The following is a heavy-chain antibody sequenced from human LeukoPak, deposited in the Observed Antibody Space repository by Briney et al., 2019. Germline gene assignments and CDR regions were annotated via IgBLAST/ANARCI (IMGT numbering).Heavy chain of an antibody. CDR1: GFTFSSYS. J-gene: IGHJ3*02. CDR2: ISSSSSYI. CDR3: ARARYSSSWDDAFDI. D-gene: IGHD6-13*01. V-gene: IGHV3-21*01. Sequence: GGSLRLSCAASGFTFSSYSMNWVRQAPGKGLEWVSSISSSSSYIYYADSVKGRFTISRDNAKNSLYLQMNSLRAEDTAVYYCARARYSSSWDDAFDIWGQETMVTVSS.